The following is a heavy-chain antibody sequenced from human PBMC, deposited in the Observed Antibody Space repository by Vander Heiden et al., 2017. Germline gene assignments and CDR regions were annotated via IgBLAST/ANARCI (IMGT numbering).Heavy chain of an antibody. D-gene: IGHD2-2*01. Sequence: EVQLLESGGGLVQPGGSLRLYCAASGFTFSSYAMRWVRPAPGKGLDWVSAISGSGSSTYYADSVKGRFSISRDNSKNTLYLQMNSLRAEDTAVYYCARAAGATYQAAYWGQGTLVTVSS. CDR3: ARAAGATYQAAY. CDR2: ISGSGSST. J-gene: IGHJ4*02. V-gene: IGHV3-23*01. CDR1: GFTFSSYA.